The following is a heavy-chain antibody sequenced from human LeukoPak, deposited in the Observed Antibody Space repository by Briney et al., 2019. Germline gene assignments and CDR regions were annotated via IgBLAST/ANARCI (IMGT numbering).Heavy chain of an antibody. Sequence: GGSLRLSCAASGFTFDDYAMHWVRQAPGKGLEWVSGISWNSGSIGYADSVKGRFTISRDNAKNTLYLQMNSLRAEDTAVYYCAKGVGIAVAGYFDYWGQGTLVTVSS. CDR1: GFTFDDYA. D-gene: IGHD6-19*01. CDR2: ISWNSGSI. V-gene: IGHV3-9*01. CDR3: AKGVGIAVAGYFDY. J-gene: IGHJ4*02.